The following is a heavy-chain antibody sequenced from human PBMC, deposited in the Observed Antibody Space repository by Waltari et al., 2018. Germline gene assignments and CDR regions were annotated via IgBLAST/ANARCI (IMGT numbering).Heavy chain of an antibody. J-gene: IGHJ2*01. D-gene: IGHD5-12*01. Sequence: QVQLVQSGAEVKKPGSSVKVSCKASGGTFSSYAISWVRQAPGQGLEWMGGSIPIFGTANYAQKFQGRVTITADESTSTAYMELSSLRSEDTAVYYCARARDGYNYDSYWYFDLWGRGTLVTVSS. CDR3: ARARDGYNYDSYWYFDL. CDR1: GGTFSSYA. CDR2: SIPIFGTA. V-gene: IGHV1-69*13.